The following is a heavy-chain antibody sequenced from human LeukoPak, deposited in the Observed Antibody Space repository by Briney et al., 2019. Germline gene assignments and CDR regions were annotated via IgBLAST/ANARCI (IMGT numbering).Heavy chain of an antibody. CDR3: ARASSGYYYFDY. D-gene: IGHD3-22*01. CDR1: SGSISSYY. CDR2: IYYSGST. Sequence: SETLSLTCTVSSGSISSYYWSWIRQPPGKGLEWIGYIYYSGSTNYNPSLKSRVTISVDTSKNQFSLKLSSVTAADTAVYYCARASSGYYYFDYWGQGTLVTVS. J-gene: IGHJ4*02. V-gene: IGHV4-59*01.